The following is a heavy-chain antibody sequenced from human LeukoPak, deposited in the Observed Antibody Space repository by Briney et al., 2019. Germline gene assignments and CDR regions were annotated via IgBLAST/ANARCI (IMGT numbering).Heavy chain of an antibody. CDR1: GGSFSGYY. Sequence: SETLSLTCAVYGGSFSGYYWSWIRQPPGKGLEWIGEINHSGSTNYNPSLKSRVTISVDTSKNQFSLKLSSVTAADTAVYYCARAVGDAVPAANFDYWAREPWSPSPQ. J-gene: IGHJ4*02. V-gene: IGHV4-34*01. CDR3: ARAVGDAVPAANFDY. D-gene: IGHD2-2*01. CDR2: INHSGST.